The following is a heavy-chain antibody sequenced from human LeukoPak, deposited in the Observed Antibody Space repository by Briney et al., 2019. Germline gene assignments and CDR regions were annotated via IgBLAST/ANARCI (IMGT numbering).Heavy chain of an antibody. CDR2: INQDGSDK. D-gene: IGHD1-26*01. CDR1: GLTFSTYW. CDR3: ATRIVGTPDYLDY. V-gene: IGHV3-7*01. Sequence: GGSLRLSCAASGLTFSTYWMSWVRQAPGKGLEWVANINQDGSDKYYVDSVKGRITISRDNAKNSLYLQMNSLRAEDTAVYYCATRIVGTPDYLDYWGREVWSPSPQ. J-gene: IGHJ4*02.